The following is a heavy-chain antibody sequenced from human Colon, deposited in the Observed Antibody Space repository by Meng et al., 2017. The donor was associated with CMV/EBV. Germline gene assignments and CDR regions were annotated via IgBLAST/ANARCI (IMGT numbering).Heavy chain of an antibody. J-gene: IGHJ5*02. D-gene: IGHD3-10*01. CDR1: GGSFTGYY. CDR3: ARALVVRGVIITYWFDP. Sequence: YGGSFTGYYWSWLRQPPGKGLGWIGEINHSGSTTYNPSLKSRLTIAVDTSNNHFSLKLSSVPAADTAVYYCARALVVRGVIITYWFDPWGQGTLVTVSS. CDR2: INHSGST. V-gene: IGHV4-34*01.